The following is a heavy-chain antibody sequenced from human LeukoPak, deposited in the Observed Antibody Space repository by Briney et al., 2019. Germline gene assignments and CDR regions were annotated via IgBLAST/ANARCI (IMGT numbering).Heavy chain of an antibody. CDR1: GFTFSSYA. Sequence: GWSLRLSCAASGFTFSSYAMSWVRQAPGKGLEWVSASSGSGGSTYYADSVKGRFTISRDNSKNTLYLQMNSLRAEDTAVYYCAKGTYDILTGYSDFDYWGQGTLVTVSS. CDR2: SSGSGGST. D-gene: IGHD3-9*01. CDR3: AKGTYDILTGYSDFDY. J-gene: IGHJ4*02. V-gene: IGHV3-23*01.